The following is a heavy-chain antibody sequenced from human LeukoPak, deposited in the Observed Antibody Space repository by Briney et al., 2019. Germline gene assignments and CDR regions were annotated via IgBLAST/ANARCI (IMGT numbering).Heavy chain of an antibody. CDR3: VRGVGGEYFYFDR. J-gene: IGHJ4*02. D-gene: IGHD1-26*01. Sequence: SETLSLTCAVSGGSFSAFFWSWIRQPPGKGLEWVGYIYHSGAAYHNPSLKSRLALSVDTSNNQFSLRLRSVTAADTAVYYCVRGVGGEYFYFDRWGQGALVTVSA. CDR2: IYHSGAA. CDR1: GGSFSAFF. V-gene: IGHV4-34*01.